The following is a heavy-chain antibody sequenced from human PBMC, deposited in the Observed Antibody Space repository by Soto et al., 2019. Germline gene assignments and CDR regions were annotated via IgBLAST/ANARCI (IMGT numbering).Heavy chain of an antibody. CDR1: GYTFTSYD. J-gene: IGHJ6*03. D-gene: IGHD3-22*01. CDR2: MNPNSGNT. Sequence: GASVKVSCKAAGYTFTSYDSNWVRQATGQGLEWMGWMNPNSGNTGYAQKFQGRVTMTRNTSISTAYMELSSLRSEDTAVYYCARSPGAVITYYYYYYYMDVWGKGTTVTVSS. CDR3: ARSPGAVITYYYYYYYMDV. V-gene: IGHV1-8*01.